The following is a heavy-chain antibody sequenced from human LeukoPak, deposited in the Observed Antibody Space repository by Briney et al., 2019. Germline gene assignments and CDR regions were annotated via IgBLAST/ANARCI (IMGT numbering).Heavy chain of an antibody. Sequence: EASVKVSCKASGGTFSSYAISWVRQAPGQGLEWMGGIIPISGTANYAQKFQGRVTITTDESTSTAYMELSSLRSEDTAVYYCASPTRYSSSWFLLYWGQGTLVTVSS. CDR1: GGTFSSYA. CDR2: IIPISGTA. CDR3: ASPTRYSSSWFLLY. V-gene: IGHV1-69*05. J-gene: IGHJ4*02. D-gene: IGHD6-13*01.